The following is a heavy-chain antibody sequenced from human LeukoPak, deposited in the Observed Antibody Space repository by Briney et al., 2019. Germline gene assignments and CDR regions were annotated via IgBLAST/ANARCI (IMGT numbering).Heavy chain of an antibody. D-gene: IGHD5-18*01. J-gene: IGHJ4*02. CDR2: ISGSGGST. CDR1: GFTVSSNY. CDR3: AKARVLSMVID. V-gene: IGHV3-23*01. Sequence: GGSLRLSCAASGFTVSSNYMSWARQAPGKGLEWVSAISGSGGSTYYADSVKGRFTISRDNSKNTLYLQMNSLRAEDTAVYYCAKARVLSMVIDWGQGTLVTVSS.